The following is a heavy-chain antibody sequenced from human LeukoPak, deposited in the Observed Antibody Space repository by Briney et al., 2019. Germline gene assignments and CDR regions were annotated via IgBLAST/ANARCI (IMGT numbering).Heavy chain of an antibody. CDR1: GFTVSSNY. CDR2: IYSGGST. Sequence: GGSLRLSCAASGFTVSSNYMSWVRQAPGMGLEWVSVIYSGGSTYYADSVKGRFTISRDNSQNTLYLQMNSLRAEDTAVYYCARENSGSYRERWFDAWGQGTLATVSS. J-gene: IGHJ5*02. CDR3: ARENSGSYRERWFDA. V-gene: IGHV3-53*01. D-gene: IGHD1-26*01.